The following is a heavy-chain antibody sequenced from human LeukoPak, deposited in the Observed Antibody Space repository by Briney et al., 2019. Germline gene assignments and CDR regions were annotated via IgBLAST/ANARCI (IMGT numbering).Heavy chain of an antibody. D-gene: IGHD1-14*01. CDR2: MNDSGRT. CDR1: DESLNGYY. CDR3: ASGSWSRRFAP. J-gene: IGHJ5*02. V-gene: IGHV4-34*04. Sequence: KSSETLSLTCAVYDESLNGYYWSWIRQPPGKGLEWIGEMNDSGRTTHNLSLESRATISAERSKNQFSLKLTSVTAADTAVYYCASGSWSRRFAPWGQGTLVTVSS.